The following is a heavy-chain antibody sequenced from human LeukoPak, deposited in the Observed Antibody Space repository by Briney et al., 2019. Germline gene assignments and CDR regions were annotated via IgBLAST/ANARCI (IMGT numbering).Heavy chain of an antibody. CDR3: ARLGSSWSFDY. V-gene: IGHV3-33*01. Sequence: PGGSLRLSCAASGFTFSSYGMNWVRQAPGKGLEWVAVIWYDGSNKYYGDSVKGRFTISRGNSKNTVSLQMNSLRVEDTAVYYCARLGSSWSFDYWGQGTLVTVSS. CDR2: IWYDGSNK. D-gene: IGHD6-13*01. J-gene: IGHJ4*02. CDR1: GFTFSSYG.